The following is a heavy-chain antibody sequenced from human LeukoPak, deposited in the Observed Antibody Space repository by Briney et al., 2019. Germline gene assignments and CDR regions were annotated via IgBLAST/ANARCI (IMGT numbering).Heavy chain of an antibody. D-gene: IGHD2-8*02. V-gene: IGHV3-23*01. Sequence: PGGTLRLSCAASGFTFSSYGMSWVCQAPGKGLEWVSAISGSGGSTHYADSVKGRFTISRDNAKNSLYLQMNSLRAEDTAVYYCARDPGHTFDYWGQGTLVTVSS. CDR3: ARDPGHTFDY. J-gene: IGHJ4*02. CDR2: ISGSGGST. CDR1: GFTFSSYG.